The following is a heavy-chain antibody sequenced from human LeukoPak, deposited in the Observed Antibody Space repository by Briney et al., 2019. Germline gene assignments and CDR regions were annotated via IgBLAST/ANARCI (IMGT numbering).Heavy chain of an antibody. Sequence: GASVKVSCKASGYTFTSYTMHWVRQAPGQRLEWMGWINAGNAKTRHSQKFQGRVTITRDTSASTAYMELSSLRSEDTAVYYCARVSGWYGDNWFDPWGQGTLVTVSS. CDR1: GYTFTSYT. CDR3: ARVSGWYGDNWFDP. D-gene: IGHD6-19*01. CDR2: INAGNAKT. J-gene: IGHJ5*02. V-gene: IGHV1-3*01.